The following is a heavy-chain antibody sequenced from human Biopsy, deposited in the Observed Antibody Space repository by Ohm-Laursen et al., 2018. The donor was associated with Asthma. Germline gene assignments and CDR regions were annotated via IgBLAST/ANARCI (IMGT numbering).Heavy chain of an antibody. CDR2: IYYSGST. D-gene: IGHD1-1*01. CDR1: GDSISSNSW. Sequence: SETLSLTCAASGDSISSNSWWTWVRQSPGRGLEWIGEIYYSGSTNYHPSLKGRVTISVAKSKNQFSLRLTSVTAADTAVYYCARAIGTGDWYFDVWGRGTLVTVSS. CDR3: ARAIGTGDWYFDV. J-gene: IGHJ2*01. V-gene: IGHV4-4*02.